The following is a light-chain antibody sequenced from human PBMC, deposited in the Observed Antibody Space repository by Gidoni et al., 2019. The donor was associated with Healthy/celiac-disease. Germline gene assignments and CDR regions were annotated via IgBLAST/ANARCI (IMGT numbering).Light chain of an antibody. J-gene: IGLJ1*01. CDR2: DVS. CDR3: SSYTSSSTPPYV. V-gene: IGLV2-14*01. CDR1: RSDVGGYNY. Sequence: QSALTQPASVSGSPGQSNTISCTGTRSDVGGYNYVSWYQQHPGKAPKLMIYDVSNRPSGVSNRFSGSKAGNTASLTISGLQAEDEADYYCSSYTSSSTPPYVFGTGTKVTVL.